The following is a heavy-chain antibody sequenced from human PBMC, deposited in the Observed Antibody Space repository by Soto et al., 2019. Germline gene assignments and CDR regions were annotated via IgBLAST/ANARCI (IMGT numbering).Heavy chain of an antibody. V-gene: IGHV1-8*01. CDR3: ARGVKYGAYSRWFDP. Sequence: QVQLVQSGAEVKKPGASVKVSCKASGNTFTSYDINWVRQATGQGLEYLGWMNPNSGNTAYVQKFQGRVTMTWDTSITTAYMELSGLRSEVTAVYFCARGVKYGAYSRWFDPWGQGTLVTVSS. D-gene: IGHD4-17*01. CDR1: GNTFTSYD. J-gene: IGHJ5*02. CDR2: MNPNSGNT.